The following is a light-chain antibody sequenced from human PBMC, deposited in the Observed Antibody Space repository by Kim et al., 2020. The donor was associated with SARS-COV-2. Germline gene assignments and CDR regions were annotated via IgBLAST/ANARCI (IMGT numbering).Light chain of an antibody. Sequence: SYELTQPPSVSVAPGKTARITCGGHNIGSKSVHWYQQKPGQAPVLVIYYDSDRPSGIPERFSGSNSGNTATLTISRVEAGDEADYYCQVWDSSSDPWVFGGGTQLTVL. J-gene: IGLJ3*02. V-gene: IGLV3-21*04. CDR1: NIGSKS. CDR2: YDS. CDR3: QVWDSSSDPWV.